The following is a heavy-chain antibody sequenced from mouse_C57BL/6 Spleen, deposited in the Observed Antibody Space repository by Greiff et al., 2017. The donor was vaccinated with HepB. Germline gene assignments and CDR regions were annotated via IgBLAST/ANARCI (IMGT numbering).Heavy chain of an antibody. CDR1: GYTFTSYW. V-gene: IGHV1-55*01. CDR2: IYPGSGST. CDR3: ARYGNYVGWYFDV. D-gene: IGHD2-1*01. J-gene: IGHJ1*03. Sequence: VQLQQSGAELVKPGASVKMSCKASGYTFTSYWITWVKQRPGQGLEWIGDIYPGSGSTNYNEKFKSKATLTVDTSSSTAYMQLSSLTSEDSAVYYCARYGNYVGWYFDVWGTGTTVTVSS.